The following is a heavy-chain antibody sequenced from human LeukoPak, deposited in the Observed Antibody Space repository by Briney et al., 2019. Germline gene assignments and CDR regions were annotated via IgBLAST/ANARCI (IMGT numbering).Heavy chain of an antibody. V-gene: IGHV1-69*13. CDR2: IIPIFGTA. CDR1: GGTFSSYA. CDR3: ASLTEYYYDSSGYKNSWYFDL. J-gene: IGHJ2*01. D-gene: IGHD3-22*01. Sequence: GASVKVSCKASGGTFSSYAISWVRQAPGQGLEWMGGIIPIFGTANYAQKFQGRVTITADESTSTAYMELSSLRSEDTAVYYCASLTEYYYDSSGYKNSWYFDLWGRGTLVTVSS.